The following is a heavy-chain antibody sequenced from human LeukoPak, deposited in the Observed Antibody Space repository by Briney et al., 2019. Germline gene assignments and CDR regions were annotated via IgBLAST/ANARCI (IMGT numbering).Heavy chain of an antibody. Sequence: GRSLRLSCAASGFTFSSYGMHWVRQAPGKGLEWVAVISYDGSNKYYADSVKGRFTISRDNSKNTLYLQMNSLRAEDTAVYYCAKDPDYDSWSGPLDYWGQGTLVTVSS. CDR1: GFTFSSYG. D-gene: IGHD3-3*01. V-gene: IGHV3-30*18. CDR3: AKDPDYDSWSGPLDY. J-gene: IGHJ4*02. CDR2: ISYDGSNK.